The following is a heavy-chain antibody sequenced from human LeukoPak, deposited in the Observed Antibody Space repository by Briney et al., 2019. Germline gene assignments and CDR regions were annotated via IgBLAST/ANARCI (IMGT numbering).Heavy chain of an antibody. J-gene: IGHJ4*02. Sequence: GGSLRLSCAASGFTFSGHAMGWVRQAPGKGLEWVSAISGSGGSTYYADSVKGRFTISRDKSKNTLYLQMSSLRAEDTAVYYCAKGDNYYDTSGLGYWGQGTLVTVSS. CDR2: ISGSGGST. V-gene: IGHV3-23*01. CDR3: AKGDNYYDTSGLGY. D-gene: IGHD3-22*01. CDR1: GFTFSGHA.